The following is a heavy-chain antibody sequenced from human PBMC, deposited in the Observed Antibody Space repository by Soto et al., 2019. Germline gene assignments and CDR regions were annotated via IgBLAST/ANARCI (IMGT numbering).Heavy chain of an antibody. V-gene: IGHV4-59*01. CDR1: GGSISSYY. D-gene: IGHD4-17*01. CDR2: IYYSGST. CDR3: ASRAVTNYYYYYGMDV. Sequence: QVQLQESGPGLVKPSETLSLTCTVSGGSISSYYWSWIRQTPGKGLEWIGYIYYSGSTNYNPSLKSRVTISVDTSKNQFSLKLSSVTAADTAVYYCASRAVTNYYYYYGMDVWGQGTTVTVSS. J-gene: IGHJ6*02.